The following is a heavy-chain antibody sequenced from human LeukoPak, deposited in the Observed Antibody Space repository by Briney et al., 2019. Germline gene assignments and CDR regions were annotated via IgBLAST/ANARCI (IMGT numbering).Heavy chain of an antibody. D-gene: IGHD6-19*01. Sequence: GESLKISCKTSGYSFVSHWIGWVRQMPGKGLEWMGIIYPGDSDTRYSPSFQGQVTISADKSINTAYLQWSSLKASDTAMYYCARGRYDSGWSVFDYWAQGTLVTVSS. CDR2: IYPGDSDT. J-gene: IGHJ4*02. CDR1: GYSFVSHW. V-gene: IGHV5-51*01. CDR3: ARGRYDSGWSVFDY.